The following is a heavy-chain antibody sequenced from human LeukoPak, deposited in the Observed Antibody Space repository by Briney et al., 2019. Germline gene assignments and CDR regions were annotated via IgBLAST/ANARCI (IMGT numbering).Heavy chain of an antibody. CDR3: ARRGLTDQR. CDR1: GGSISSSSYY. D-gene: IGHD1-14*01. J-gene: IGHJ4*02. V-gene: IGHV4-39*01. Sequence: SETLSLTCTVSGGSISSSSYYWGWIRQPPGKGLEWIGSIYYSGSTYYNPSLKSRVTISVDTSKNQFSLKLSSVTAADTAVYYCARRGLTDQRWGQGTLVTVSS. CDR2: IYYSGST.